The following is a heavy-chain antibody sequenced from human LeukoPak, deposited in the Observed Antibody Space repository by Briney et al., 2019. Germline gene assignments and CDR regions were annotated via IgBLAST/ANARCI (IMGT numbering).Heavy chain of an antibody. V-gene: IGHV1-2*06. Sequence: ASVKVSCKASGYTFTGYYMHWVRQAPGQGLEWMGLINPNSGGTNYAQKFQGRVTMTRDTSISTAYMELSRLRSDDTAVYYSATPYDYVWGSPMDVWGKGTTVTVSS. D-gene: IGHD3-16*01. CDR1: GYTFTGYY. CDR3: ATPYDYVWGSPMDV. J-gene: IGHJ6*03. CDR2: INPNSGGT.